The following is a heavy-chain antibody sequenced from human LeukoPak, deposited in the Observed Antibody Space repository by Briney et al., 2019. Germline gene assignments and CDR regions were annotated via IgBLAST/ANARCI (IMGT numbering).Heavy chain of an antibody. V-gene: IGHV3-21*01. J-gene: IGHJ5*02. D-gene: IGHD2-15*01. CDR3: ARDKRVVVAATAPNWFDP. Sequence: PGGSLRLSCAASGFTFSSYSMNWVRQAPGKGLEWVSSISSSSSYIYYADSVKGRFTISRDNAKNSLYLQMNSLRAEDTAVYYCARDKRVVVAATAPNWFDPWGQGTLVTVSS. CDR1: GFTFSSYS. CDR2: ISSSSSYI.